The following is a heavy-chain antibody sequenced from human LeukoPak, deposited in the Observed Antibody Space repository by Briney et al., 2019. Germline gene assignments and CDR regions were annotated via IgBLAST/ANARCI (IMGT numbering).Heavy chain of an antibody. J-gene: IGHJ4*02. CDR3: ARGYYAGFDY. V-gene: IGHV1-46*01. D-gene: IGHD3-10*01. CDR2: INPGGGGT. Sequence: ASVKVSCKASGYTFTSYYMHWVRQAPGQGLEWMGIINPGGGGTSYAQKFQGRVTMTRDTSTSTVYMELSSLRSDDTAVFYCARGYYAGFDYWGQGTLVTVSS. CDR1: GYTFTSYY.